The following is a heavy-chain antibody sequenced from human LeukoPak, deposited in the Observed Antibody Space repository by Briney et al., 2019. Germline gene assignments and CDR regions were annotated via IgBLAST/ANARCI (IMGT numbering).Heavy chain of an antibody. Sequence: GGSLRLSCVASANSFSDYYMSWIRQAPGKGLEWISYISNSGSRVYYADSVKGRFTISRDNAKNSLYLQIDSLRAEDTAVYYCARDSRRLQEGWFDPWGQGTLVTVSS. D-gene: IGHD5-24*01. CDR1: ANSFSDYY. J-gene: IGHJ5*02. CDR3: ARDSRRLQEGWFDP. V-gene: IGHV3-11*04. CDR2: ISNSGSRV.